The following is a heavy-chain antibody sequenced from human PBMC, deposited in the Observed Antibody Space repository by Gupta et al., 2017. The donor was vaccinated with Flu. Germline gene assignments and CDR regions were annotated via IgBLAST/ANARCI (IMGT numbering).Heavy chain of an antibody. Sequence: VRQAPGQGLEWVGRINPNIYGATNYAQKFRGRVTVTRDTSISTVYMELSGLKSDDTAVYYCAKSGLGEVYPYWGQGTLVTVSS. J-gene: IGHJ4*02. CDR2: INPNIYGAT. CDR3: AKSGLGEVYPY. D-gene: IGHD3-10*01. V-gene: IGHV1-2*06.